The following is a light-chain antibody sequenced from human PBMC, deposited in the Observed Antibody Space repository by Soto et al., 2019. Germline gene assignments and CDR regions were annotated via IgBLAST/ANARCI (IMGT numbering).Light chain of an antibody. J-gene: IGKJ4*01. CDR3: QQYNQWPLT. Sequence: EIVMTQSPASLSVSPGERATLSCRASQSVSSNFAWYQQKPGQAPRLLIYDASTRATGIPARFSGSGSGTDFILTISSLQSEDFAVYYCQQYNQWPLTFGGGTKV. V-gene: IGKV3-15*01. CDR2: DAS. CDR1: QSVSSN.